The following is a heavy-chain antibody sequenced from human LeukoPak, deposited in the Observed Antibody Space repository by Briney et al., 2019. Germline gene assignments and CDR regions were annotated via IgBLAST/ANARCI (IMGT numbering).Heavy chain of an antibody. CDR1: GFTFSNYE. J-gene: IGHJ6*04. CDR3: AELGITMIGGV. V-gene: IGHV3-48*03. CDR2: ISSSGTTI. Sequence: TGGSLRLSCAASGFTFSNYEMNWVRQAPGKGLEWVSYISSSGTTIYYGDSVKGRFAISRDNAKNSLFLQMNSLRADDTAVYYCAELGITMIGGVWGKGTTVTISS. D-gene: IGHD3-10*02.